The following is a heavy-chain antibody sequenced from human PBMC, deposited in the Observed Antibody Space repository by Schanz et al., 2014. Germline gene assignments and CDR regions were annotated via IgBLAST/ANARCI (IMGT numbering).Heavy chain of an antibody. D-gene: IGHD1-26*01. CDR2: ISEGGGGT. CDR1: GFTFSAYY. J-gene: IGHJ4*02. Sequence: VQLVESGGGVVQPGRSLRLSCAASGFTFSAYYMDWVRQAPGKGLEWVSAISEGGGGTHYADSVRGRFTISRDNSKNTLFLQMNSLRAEDTAVYYCARDHTTESYYSAGPPIDYWGQGTLLTVSS. V-gene: IGHV3-23*04. CDR3: ARDHTTESYYSAGPPIDY.